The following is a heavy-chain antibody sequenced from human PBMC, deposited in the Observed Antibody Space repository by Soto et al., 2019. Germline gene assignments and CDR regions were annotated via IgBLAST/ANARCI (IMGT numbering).Heavy chain of an antibody. CDR3: ARSVAVPGAHIDY. J-gene: IGHJ4*02. V-gene: IGHV4-59*01. CDR1: GVSISGSY. CDR2: VYYTGST. D-gene: IGHD6-19*01. Sequence: SLTCSFSGVSISGSYWSWIRQSPGKGLEWLGYVYYTGSTNYSPSLRSRVNISVDTSKNEFSLRLSSVTAADTAVYFCARSVAVPGAHIDYWGQGTQVTVSS.